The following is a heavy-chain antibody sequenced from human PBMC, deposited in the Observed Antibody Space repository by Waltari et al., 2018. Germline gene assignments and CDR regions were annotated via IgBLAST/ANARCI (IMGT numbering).Heavy chain of an antibody. V-gene: IGHV3-48*01. Sequence: EVQLVESGGDLVQPGGSLRLYCAASGFSFSYFSMSWVSQAPGQGLGWISKISGSGNTNYYADSVRGRFSISRDNDKNSVYLQLNNLRAEEAALYYCARFSRGGWAHFDHGGRGTPVTVSS. D-gene: IGHD6-19*01. CDR3: ARFSRGGWAHFDH. J-gene: IGHJ4*02. CDR2: ISGSGNTN. CDR1: GFSFSYFS.